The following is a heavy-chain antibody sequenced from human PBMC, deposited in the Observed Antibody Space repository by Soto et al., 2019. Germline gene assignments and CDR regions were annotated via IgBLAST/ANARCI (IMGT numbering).Heavy chain of an antibody. CDR3: ARGGDIVVVPAVPGGYYFDY. CDR1: GGSFSGYY. D-gene: IGHD2-2*01. CDR2: INHSGST. V-gene: IGHV4-34*01. J-gene: IGHJ4*02. Sequence: SETLSLTCAVYGGSFSGYYWSWIRQPPGKGLEWIGEINHSGSTNYNPSLKSRVTISVDTSKNQFSLKLSSVTAADTAVYYCARGGDIVVVPAVPGGYYFDYWGQGTLVTVSS.